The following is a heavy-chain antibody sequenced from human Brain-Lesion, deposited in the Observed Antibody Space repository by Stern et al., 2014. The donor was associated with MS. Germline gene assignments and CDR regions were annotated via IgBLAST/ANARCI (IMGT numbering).Heavy chain of an antibody. V-gene: IGHV1-2*04. J-gene: IGHJ6*02. CDR2: INPYSGDT. D-gene: IGHD4-23*01. Sequence: VQLVESGAEVKKPGASVKVSCKASGYTFTDYFMHWVRQAPGQGLEWLGWINPYSGDTKYAQKFQGWVTMTRDTSISTAYMGLSSLRSDDTAVYYCARVPGGVFGGMDVWGQGTTVT. CDR1: GYTFTDYF. CDR3: ARVPGGVFGGMDV.